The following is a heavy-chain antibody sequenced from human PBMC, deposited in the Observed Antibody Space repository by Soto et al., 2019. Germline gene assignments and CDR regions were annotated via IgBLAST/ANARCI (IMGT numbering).Heavy chain of an antibody. D-gene: IGHD7-27*01. J-gene: IGHJ4*03. Sequence: QVQLQESGPGLVKPTQTLSLTCSVSGDSISGGGHYWNWIRQFPGKGLAWIGYVYHSGSTHYNPSLRGRLTISIDTSKNQFSLRLISVTAADTALYYCARDTGLAPTVWGYWGHGTQVTVSS. CDR2: VYHSGST. V-gene: IGHV4-31*03. CDR3: ARDTGLAPTVWGY. CDR1: GDSISGGGHY.